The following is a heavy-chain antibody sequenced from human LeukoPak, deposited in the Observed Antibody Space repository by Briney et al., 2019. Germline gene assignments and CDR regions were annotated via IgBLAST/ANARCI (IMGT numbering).Heavy chain of an antibody. J-gene: IGHJ4*02. V-gene: IGHV3-73*01. CDR1: GFTFSGSA. CDR3: TSIYCSSTSCYCY. D-gene: IGHD2-2*01. Sequence: PGGSLGLSCAASGFTFSGSAMHWVRQASGKGLEWVGRIRSKANSYATAYAASVKGRFTISRDDSKNTAYLQMNSLKTEDTAVYYCTSIYCSSTSCYCYWGQGTLVTVSS. CDR2: IRSKANSYAT.